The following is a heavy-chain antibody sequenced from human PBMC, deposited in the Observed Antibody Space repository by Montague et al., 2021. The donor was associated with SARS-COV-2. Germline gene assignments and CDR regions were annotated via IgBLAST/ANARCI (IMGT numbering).Heavy chain of an antibody. CDR2: IYYSGXT. CDR1: GGSISSSSYH. J-gene: IGHJ6*02. Sequence: SETLSLTCTVSGGSISSSSYHWGWIRQPPGKGLESIGSIYYSGXTXYXXXXKXRVTISVDTSKNQFSLKLSSVTAADTTVYYCARVGRQQLVRLSGMDVWGQGTTVTVSS. V-gene: IGHV4-39*07. CDR3: ARVGRQQLVRLSGMDV. D-gene: IGHD6-13*01.